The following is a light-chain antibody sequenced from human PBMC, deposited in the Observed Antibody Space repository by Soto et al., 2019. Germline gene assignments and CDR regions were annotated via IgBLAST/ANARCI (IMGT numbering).Light chain of an antibody. CDR1: QSIGTY. V-gene: IGKV1-8*01. Sequence: AIRMTQSPSSFSASTGDRVTITCRASQSIGTYLAWYQQIPGRAPKLLIFAASTLQRGVPSRFSGSGSGTDFTLTISCLQSEDFATYSCQQYYIYPPTFGGGTKVEIK. CDR2: AAS. CDR3: QQYYIYPPT. J-gene: IGKJ4*01.